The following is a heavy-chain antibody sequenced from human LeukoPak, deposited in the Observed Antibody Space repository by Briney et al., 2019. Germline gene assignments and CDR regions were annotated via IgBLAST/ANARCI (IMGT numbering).Heavy chain of an antibody. D-gene: IGHD1-14*01. CDR2: IYTSGNT. CDR1: GASSSSYY. Sequence: SETLSLTCTVSGASSSSYYWSWIRQPAGKGLEWIGRIYTSGNTHYNPSLKSRVTMSVDTSKNQFSLKLSSVTAADTAVYYCARLGTGTIDYWGQGALVTVSS. V-gene: IGHV4-4*07. J-gene: IGHJ4*02. CDR3: ARLGTGTIDY.